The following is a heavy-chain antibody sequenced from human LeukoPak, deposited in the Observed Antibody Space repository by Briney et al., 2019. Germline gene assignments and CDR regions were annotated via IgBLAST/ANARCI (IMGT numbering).Heavy chain of an antibody. CDR2: INHSGST. CDR3: ARESPYYDSSGYYVPGAFDI. V-gene: IGHV4-34*01. D-gene: IGHD3-22*01. Sequence: SETLSLICAVYGGSFSGYYWRWIRQPPGKGLEWIGEINHSGSTNYNPSLKSRVTISVDTSKNQFSLKLSSVTAADTAVYYCARESPYYDSSGYYVPGAFDIWGQGTMVTVSS. J-gene: IGHJ3*02. CDR1: GGSFSGYY.